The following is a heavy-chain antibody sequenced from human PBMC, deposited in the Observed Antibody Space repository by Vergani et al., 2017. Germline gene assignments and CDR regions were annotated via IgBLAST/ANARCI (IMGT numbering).Heavy chain of an antibody. Sequence: EVQLVESGGGLVQPGRSLRLSCVASGFTFEDYAMHWVRQVPGKGLEWVSGISWNSAIIGYAESVKGRFTISRDNAKNSLYLQMNSLRAEDMALYYCVKDLGITTAALAYWGQGTLVTVSS. V-gene: IGHV3-9*03. CDR1: GFTFEDYA. CDR3: VKDLGITTAALAY. J-gene: IGHJ4*02. D-gene: IGHD6-13*01. CDR2: ISWNSAII.